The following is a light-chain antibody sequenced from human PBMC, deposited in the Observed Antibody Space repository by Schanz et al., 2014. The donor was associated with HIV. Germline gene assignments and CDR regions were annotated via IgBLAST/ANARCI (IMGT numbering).Light chain of an antibody. V-gene: IGKV3D-20*02. CDR1: QSVSSNY. CDR2: GAS. CDR3: QQRTSWPLT. J-gene: IGKJ4*01. Sequence: EIVLTQSPGTLSLSPGERATLSCRASQSVSSNYLAWYQQKPGQAPRLLIYGASSRATGIPDRFSGSGSGTDFTLTISSLEPEDFAVYYCQQRTSWPLTFGGGTRVEIK.